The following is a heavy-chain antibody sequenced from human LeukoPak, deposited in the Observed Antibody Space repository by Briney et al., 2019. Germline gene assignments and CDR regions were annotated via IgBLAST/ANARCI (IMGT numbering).Heavy chain of an antibody. CDR2: ITSSSSYI. Sequence: GGSLRLSCAASGFTFSSYNMNWVRQAPGKGLEWVSSITSSSSYIYYADSVKGRFTISRDNAKNSLFLQMNSLRAEDTAVYYCAELGITMIGGVWGKGTTVTISS. D-gene: IGHD3-10*02. V-gene: IGHV3-21*01. CDR1: GFTFSSYN. CDR3: AELGITMIGGV. J-gene: IGHJ6*04.